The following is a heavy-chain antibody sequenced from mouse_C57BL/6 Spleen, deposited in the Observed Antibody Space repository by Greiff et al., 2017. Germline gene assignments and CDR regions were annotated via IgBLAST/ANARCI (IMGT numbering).Heavy chain of an antibody. CDR2: ISYDGSN. CDR3: ARDGYWFAY. Sequence: EVQLQQSGPGLVKPSQSLSLTCSVTGYSITSGYYWNWIRQFPGNKLEWMCYISYDGSNNYNPSLKNRISITRDTSKNQFFLKLNSVTTEDTATYYCARDGYWFAYWGQGTLVTVSA. V-gene: IGHV3-6*01. CDR1: GYSITSGYY. D-gene: IGHD2-2*01. J-gene: IGHJ3*01.